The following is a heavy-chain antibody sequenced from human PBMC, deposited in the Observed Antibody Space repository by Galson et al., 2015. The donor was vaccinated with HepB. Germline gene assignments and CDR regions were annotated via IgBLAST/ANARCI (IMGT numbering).Heavy chain of an antibody. CDR1: GYTFTSYG. V-gene: IGHV1-18*04. CDR3: ARDGNGGYDMVNTRKGYYYYGMDV. Sequence: SVKASCKASGYTFTSYGISWVRQAPGQGLEWMGWIRAYNGNTNYAQKLQGRVTMTTDTSTSTAYMELRSLRSDDTAVYYCARDGNGGYDMVNTRKGYYYYGMDVWGQGTTVTVSS. CDR2: IRAYNGNT. D-gene: IGHD5-12*01. J-gene: IGHJ6*02.